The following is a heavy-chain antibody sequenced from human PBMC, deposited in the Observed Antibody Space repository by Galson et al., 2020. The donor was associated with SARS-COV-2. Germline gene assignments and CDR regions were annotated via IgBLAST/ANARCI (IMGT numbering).Heavy chain of an antibody. J-gene: IGHJ3*02. Sequence: GSLRLSCAASGFTFSNYAMHWVRQAPGKGLEWVSVILHDGGNKKYADAVKGRFTISRDNSKNTLFLQMNSPRPEDTAVYYCAREQEPGRAFDIWGQGTMVTVSS. CDR3: AREQEPGRAFDI. CDR2: ILHDGGNK. V-gene: IGHV3-30-3*01. CDR1: GFTFSNYA.